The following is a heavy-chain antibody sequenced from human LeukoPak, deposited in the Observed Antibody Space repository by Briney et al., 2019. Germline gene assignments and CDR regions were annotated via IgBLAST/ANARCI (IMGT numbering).Heavy chain of an antibody. Sequence: PGGSLRLACAASGFRFSRYWMSWVRQAPGKGLEWGANIKKDGSEKNYVESVKGRFTISRDNAKNSLYLQTNSLRAEDTAVYYCARAGQEWFGELGFDQWGQGTLVIVSS. CDR3: ARAGQEWFGELGFDQ. V-gene: IGHV3-7*01. CDR2: IKKDGSEK. CDR1: GFRFSRYW. D-gene: IGHD3-10*01. J-gene: IGHJ4*02.